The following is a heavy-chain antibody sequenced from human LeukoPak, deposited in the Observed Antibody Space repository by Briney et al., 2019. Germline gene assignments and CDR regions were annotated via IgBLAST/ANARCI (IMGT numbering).Heavy chain of an antibody. D-gene: IGHD3-10*01. J-gene: IGHJ6*02. CDR2: ISGSGGST. Sequence: GGSLRLSCAASGFTFSSYAMSWVRQAPGKGLEWVSAISGSGGSTYYADSVEGRFTISRDNSKNTLYLQMNSLRAEDTAVYYCAKGLGWSYPYGMDVWGQGTTVTVSS. CDR1: GFTFSSYA. V-gene: IGHV3-23*01. CDR3: AKGLGWSYPYGMDV.